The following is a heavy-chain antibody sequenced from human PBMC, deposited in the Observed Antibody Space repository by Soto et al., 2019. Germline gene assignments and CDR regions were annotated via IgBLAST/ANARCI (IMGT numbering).Heavy chain of an antibody. J-gene: IGHJ4*02. D-gene: IGHD2-8*01. CDR3: ARLPLALMAPVTGLF. V-gene: IGHV4-39*01. CDR1: GDSISSGSYN. CDR2: IYSSGMT. Sequence: SETLSLTCTFSGDSISSGSYNWGWFRQPPGKGLEWIGSIYSSGMTHYHPSFNSRVTLSVDTSKSQFSLRLYSVTAADTAVYYCARLPLALMAPVTGLFWGRATPVIVS.